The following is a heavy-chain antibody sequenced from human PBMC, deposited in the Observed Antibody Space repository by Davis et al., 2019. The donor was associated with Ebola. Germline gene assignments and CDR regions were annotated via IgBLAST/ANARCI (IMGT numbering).Heavy chain of an antibody. D-gene: IGHD5-24*01. V-gene: IGHV4-34*01. CDR2: INHSGST. Sequence: SETLSLTCAVYGGSVSGYYWSWILQPPGKGLEWIGEINHSGSTNYNPSLNSRVTISVDTSKNQFSLKLSSVTAADTAVYYCARGGRWLTWGTWGQGTLVTVSS. CDR3: ARGGRWLTWGT. J-gene: IGHJ5*02. CDR1: GGSVSGYY.